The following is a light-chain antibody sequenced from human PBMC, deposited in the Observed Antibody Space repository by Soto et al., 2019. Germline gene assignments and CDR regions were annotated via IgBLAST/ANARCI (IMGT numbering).Light chain of an antibody. CDR1: SSDLGSYNY. CDR2: DAT. CDR3: SSYTSSSTLV. J-gene: IGLJ2*01. Sequence: QSVLTQPASVSGSPGQSITISCTGTSSDLGSYNYVSWYQQHPGKAPKLLIYDATTRPSGVSNRFSGSKSGNTASLTISGLQAEDEADYYCSSYTSSSTLVFGGGTKLTVL. V-gene: IGLV2-14*01.